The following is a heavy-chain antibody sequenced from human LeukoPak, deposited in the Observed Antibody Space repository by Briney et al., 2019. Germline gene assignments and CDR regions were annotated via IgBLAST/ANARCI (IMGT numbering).Heavy chain of an antibody. V-gene: IGHV3-30*02. CDR1: GFTFSSYG. J-gene: IGHJ3*01. CDR3: AKDLITMVVDRFYDAFKV. Sequence: PGGSLRLSCAASGFTFSSYGMHWVRQAPGKGLEWVAFIRYDGNDKYYADSVKGRFTISRDNSKKTLSLQLNSLRAEDTAVYYCAKDLITMVVDRFYDAFKVWGQGTMVTVSS. CDR2: IRYDGNDK. D-gene: IGHD3-10*01.